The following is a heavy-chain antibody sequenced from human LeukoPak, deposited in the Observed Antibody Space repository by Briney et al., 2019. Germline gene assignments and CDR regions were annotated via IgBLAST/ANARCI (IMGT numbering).Heavy chain of an antibody. CDR3: ASLDCSSTSCYGDDAFDI. Sequence: GGSLRLSCAASGFTFSSYSMNWVHQAPGKGLEWVSSVSSSSSYIYYADSVKGRFTISRDNAKNSLYLQMNSLRAEDTAVYYCASLDCSSTSCYGDDAFDIWGQGTMVTVSS. J-gene: IGHJ3*02. D-gene: IGHD2-2*01. CDR1: GFTFSSYS. CDR2: VSSSSSYI. V-gene: IGHV3-21*01.